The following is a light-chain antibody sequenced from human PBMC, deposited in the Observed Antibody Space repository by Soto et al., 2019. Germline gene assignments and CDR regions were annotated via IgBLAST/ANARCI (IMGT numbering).Light chain of an antibody. Sequence: ALTHPRSVSGSPGQSVTISCTGTSSDVGGHNYVSWYQQYPGKAPKLLLSSVSKRPSGVPDRFSGSKSGNTASLTISGLQAEDEADYYCCSYAGSYTYVFGTGTKVTVL. CDR3: CSYAGSYTYV. J-gene: IGLJ1*01. CDR2: SVS. CDR1: SSDVGGHNY. V-gene: IGLV2-11*01.